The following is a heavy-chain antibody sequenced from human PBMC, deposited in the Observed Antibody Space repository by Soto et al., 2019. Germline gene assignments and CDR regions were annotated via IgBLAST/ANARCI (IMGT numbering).Heavy chain of an antibody. CDR1: GYSFTSYR. D-gene: IGHD3-10*01. Sequence: GESLKISCKGSGYSFTSYRIGWVRQMPGKGLEWMGIIYPGDSDTRYSPSFQGQVTISADKSISTAYLQWSSLKASDTAMYYCARQRATMVRGSENYYYYGMDVWGQGTTVTVYS. CDR3: ARQRATMVRGSENYYYYGMDV. CDR2: IYPGDSDT. J-gene: IGHJ6*02. V-gene: IGHV5-51*01.